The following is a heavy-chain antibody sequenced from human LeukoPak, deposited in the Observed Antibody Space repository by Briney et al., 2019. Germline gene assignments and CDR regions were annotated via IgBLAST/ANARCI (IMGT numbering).Heavy chain of an antibody. V-gene: IGHV1-69*13. J-gene: IGHJ4*02. CDR3: ATDLYYYDSSGYYDY. D-gene: IGHD3-22*01. Sequence: SVKVSCKASGYTFTGYYMHWVRQAPGQGLEWMGGIIPIFGTANYAQKFQGRVTITADESTSTAYMELSSLRSEDTAVYYCATDLYYYDSSGYYDYWGQGTLVTVSS. CDR1: GYTFTGYY. CDR2: IIPIFGTA.